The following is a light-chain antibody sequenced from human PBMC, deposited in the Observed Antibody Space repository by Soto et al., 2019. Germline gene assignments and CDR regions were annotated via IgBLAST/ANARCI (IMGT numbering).Light chain of an antibody. Sequence: QSVLTQPASVSGAPGQSITISCSGTSSDVGDYDYVSWYQQHPGEAPKLIIYDVSNRPSGVSNRFSASKSANTASLTISGLLAEDEADYYCSSYRHSATRVFGTGTKLTVL. V-gene: IGLV2-14*03. J-gene: IGLJ1*01. CDR3: SSYRHSATRV. CDR1: SSDVGDYDY. CDR2: DVS.